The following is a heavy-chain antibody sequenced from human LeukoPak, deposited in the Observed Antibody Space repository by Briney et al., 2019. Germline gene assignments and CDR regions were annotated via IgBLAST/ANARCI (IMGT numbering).Heavy chain of an antibody. Sequence: GRSLRLSCAASGFTFSSYAMHWVRQAPGKGLEWVAVISYDGSNKYYADSVKGRFTISRDNSKNTLYLQMNSLRAEDTAVYYCARDWGEYDFSSGYYYYGMDVWGQGTTVTVSS. CDR1: GFTFSSYA. CDR2: ISYDGSNK. CDR3: ARDWGEYDFSSGYYYYGMDV. D-gene: IGHD3-3*01. J-gene: IGHJ6*02. V-gene: IGHV3-30-3*01.